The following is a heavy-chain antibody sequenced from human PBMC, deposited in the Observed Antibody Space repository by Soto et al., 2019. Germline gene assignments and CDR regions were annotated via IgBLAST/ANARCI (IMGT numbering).Heavy chain of an antibody. CDR3: ARVARTLVGATYWFDP. J-gene: IGHJ5*02. Sequence: SVKVSCKASGGTFSSYAISWVRQAPGQRLEWMGGIIPIFGTANYAQKFQGRVTITADESTSTAYMELSSLRSEDTAVYYCARVARTLVGATYWFDPWGQGTLVTVSS. D-gene: IGHD1-26*01. V-gene: IGHV1-69*13. CDR2: IIPIFGTA. CDR1: GGTFSSYA.